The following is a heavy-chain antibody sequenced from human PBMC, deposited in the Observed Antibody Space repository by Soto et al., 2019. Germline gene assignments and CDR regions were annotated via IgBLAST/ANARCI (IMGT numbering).Heavy chain of an antibody. CDR2: IYPGDSDT. D-gene: IGHD1-1*01. CDR3: ARIPSTGPYYFDY. CDR1: GYRFTSYW. J-gene: IGHJ4*02. V-gene: IGHV5-51*01. Sequence: GSLKISCKACGYRFTSYWIGWVRQMPGKGLEWMGIIYPGDSDTRYSPSFQGQVTISAEKSISTASLQWSSLKASDTAMYYCARIPSTGPYYFDYWGQGTLVTVSS.